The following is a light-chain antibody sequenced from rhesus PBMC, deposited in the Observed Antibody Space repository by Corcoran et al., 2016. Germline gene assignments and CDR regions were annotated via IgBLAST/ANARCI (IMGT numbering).Light chain of an antibody. CDR1: ENVNNY. CDR2: RAS. Sequence: DIQMTQSPSSLSASVGDRVTITCRASENVNNYLNWYQQKPVKAPNLLIYRASTLQSGVPSRFGGSGSGTDYTFTISSLQPEDVATYYCQQGYGTPFTFGPGTKLDIK. J-gene: IGKJ3*01. CDR3: QQGYGTPFT. V-gene: IGKV1-74*01.